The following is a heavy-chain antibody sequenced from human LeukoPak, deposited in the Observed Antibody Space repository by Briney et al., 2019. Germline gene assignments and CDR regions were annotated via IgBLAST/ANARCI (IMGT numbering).Heavy chain of an antibody. CDR2: INSDGSST. Sequence: GGSLRLSCAASGVTVNSNYLSWVRQAPGKGLEWVSRINSDGSSTSYADSVKGRFTISRDNAKNTLYLQMNSLRAEDTAVYYCARVIAAAGTVYWGQGTLVTVSS. CDR3: ARVIAAAGTVY. CDR1: GVTVNSNY. D-gene: IGHD6-13*01. J-gene: IGHJ4*02. V-gene: IGHV3-74*01.